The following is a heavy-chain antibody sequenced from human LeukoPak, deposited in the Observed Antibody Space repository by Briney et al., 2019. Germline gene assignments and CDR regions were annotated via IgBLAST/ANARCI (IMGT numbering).Heavy chain of an antibody. Sequence: PGGSLRLSCAASGFTFSSYEMNWVRQAPGKGLEWVSYISSSGSTIYYADSVKGRFTISRDNAKNSLYLQMNSLRAEDTAVYYCARDGIVGATDWGQGTLVTVSS. D-gene: IGHD1-26*01. CDR1: GFTFSSYE. CDR2: ISSSGSTI. J-gene: IGHJ4*02. CDR3: ARDGIVGATD. V-gene: IGHV3-48*03.